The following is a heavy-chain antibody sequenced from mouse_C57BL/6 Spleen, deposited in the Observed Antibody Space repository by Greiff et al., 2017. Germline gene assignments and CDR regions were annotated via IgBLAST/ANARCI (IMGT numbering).Heavy chain of an antibody. CDR1: GFTFTDYY. J-gene: IGHJ4*01. V-gene: IGHV7-3*01. CDR2: IRNKANGYTT. Sequence: EVQRVESGGGLVQPGGSLSLSCAASGFTFTDYYMSWVRQPPGKALEWLGFIRNKANGYTTEYSASVKGRFTISRDNSQSILYLQMNALRAEDSATYYCARYDGSGYYAMDYWGQGTSVTVSS. CDR3: ARYDGSGYYAMDY. D-gene: IGHD1-1*01.